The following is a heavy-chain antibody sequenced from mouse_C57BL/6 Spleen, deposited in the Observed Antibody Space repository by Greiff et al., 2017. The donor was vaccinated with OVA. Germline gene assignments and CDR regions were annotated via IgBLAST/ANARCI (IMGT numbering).Heavy chain of an antibody. Sequence: VHLVESGPGLVAPSQSLSITCTVSGFSLTSYAISWVRQPPGKGLEWLGVIWTGGGTNSNSDIKSRLSISKDNSKSQVFLKMNILQTDDTARYYCARTLTYYGSSLDYWGQGTTLTVSS. CDR3: ARTLTYYGSSLDY. CDR2: IWTGGGT. D-gene: IGHD1-1*01. J-gene: IGHJ2*01. CDR1: GFSLTSYA. V-gene: IGHV2-9-1*01.